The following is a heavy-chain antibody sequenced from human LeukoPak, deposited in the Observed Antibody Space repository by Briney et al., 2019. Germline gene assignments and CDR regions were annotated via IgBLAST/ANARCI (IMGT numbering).Heavy chain of an antibody. CDR3: ARSTESGSSFDY. CDR1: GFTFSSYA. J-gene: IGHJ4*02. D-gene: IGHD2-2*01. Sequence: GGSLRLSCAASGFTFSSYAMSWVRQAPGKGLEWVSSISSSSSYIYYADSVKGRFTISRDNAKNSLYLQMNSLRAEDTAVYYCARSTESGSSFDYWGQGTLVTVSS. CDR2: ISSSSSYI. V-gene: IGHV3-21*01.